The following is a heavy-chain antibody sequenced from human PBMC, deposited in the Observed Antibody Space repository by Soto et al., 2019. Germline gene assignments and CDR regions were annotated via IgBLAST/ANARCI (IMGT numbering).Heavy chain of an antibody. D-gene: IGHD3-10*02. V-gene: IGHV1-69*13. J-gene: IGHJ6*02. Sequence: SVKVSCKASGDTFSSYAISWVRQAPGKGLEWMGKIIPTFGRTNYAQKFQGRLTISADDSTSTAYMELSSLLSEDTAVYYCARDPLSSFAMDVWGQGTTVTAP. CDR3: ARDPLSSFAMDV. CDR1: GDTFSSYA. CDR2: IIPTFGRT.